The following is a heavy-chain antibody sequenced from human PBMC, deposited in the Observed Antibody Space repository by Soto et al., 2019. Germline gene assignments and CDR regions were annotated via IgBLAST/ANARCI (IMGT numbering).Heavy chain of an antibody. D-gene: IGHD6-13*01. CDR2: IYYSGST. J-gene: IGHJ5*02. Sequence: PSATLSLTCPLPGGSIRSYYWSWIRQPPGKGLEWIGYIYYSGSTNYNPSLKSRVTISVDTSKNQFSLKLSSVTAADTAVYYCARAKRYSSSPAWFDPWGQGTLVTVS. CDR3: ARAKRYSSSPAWFDP. CDR1: GGSIRSYY. V-gene: IGHV4-59*01.